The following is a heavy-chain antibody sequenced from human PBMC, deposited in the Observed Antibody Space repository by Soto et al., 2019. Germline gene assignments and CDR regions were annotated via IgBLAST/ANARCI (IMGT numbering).Heavy chain of an antibody. CDR2: ISPSGGSM. J-gene: IGHJ4*02. V-gene: IGHV3-11*01. CDR1: EFTFSDYY. Sequence: QVQLVESGGGLVKPGGSLRLSCAASEFTFSDYYMSWIRQAPGKGLEWLSYISPSGGSMYDADSVKGRFTISRDNANNSLYLQMNSLRADDTAVYYWARGSVGYFDYWGQGTLVAVSS. CDR3: ARGSVGYFDY. D-gene: IGHD3-22*01.